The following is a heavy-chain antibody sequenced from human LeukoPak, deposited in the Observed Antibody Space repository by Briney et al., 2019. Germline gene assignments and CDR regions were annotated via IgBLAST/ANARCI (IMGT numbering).Heavy chain of an antibody. CDR2: IYTSGST. Sequence: SETLSLTCTVSGGSISSYYWSWIRQPAGKGLEWIGRIYTSGSTNYNPSLKSRVTMSVDTSKNQFSLKLSSVTAADTAVYYCARDLRDSSSWYYYFDYWGQGTLVTVSS. CDR3: ARDLRDSSSWYYYFDY. V-gene: IGHV4-4*07. D-gene: IGHD6-13*01. J-gene: IGHJ4*02. CDR1: GGSISSYY.